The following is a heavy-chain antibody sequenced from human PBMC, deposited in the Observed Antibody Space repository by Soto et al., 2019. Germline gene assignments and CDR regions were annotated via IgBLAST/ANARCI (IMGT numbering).Heavy chain of an antibody. J-gene: IGHJ3*02. D-gene: IGHD1-1*01. Sequence: GASVKVSCKVSGYTLTELSMHWVRQAPGKGLEWMGGFDPEDSETIYAQKFQGRVTMTEDTSTDTAYMELSSLRSEDTAVYYCATGTGWHDAFDIWGQGTMGTVPS. CDR3: ATGTGWHDAFDI. CDR1: GYTLTELS. CDR2: FDPEDSET. V-gene: IGHV1-24*01.